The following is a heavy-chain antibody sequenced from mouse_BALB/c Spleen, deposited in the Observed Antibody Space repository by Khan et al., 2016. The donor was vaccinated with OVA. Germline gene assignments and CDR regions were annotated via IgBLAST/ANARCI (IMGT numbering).Heavy chain of an antibody. CDR3: AREWGYWFPY. V-gene: IGHV1-77*01. J-gene: IGHJ3*01. Sequence: QVQLKESGTELASPGASVKLSCKASGYIFIDYNINWVKQRTGQGLEWIGEISPGSGNTYYNEKFKGKATLTADKSSSTAYMQLSSLTSEDSAVYFCAREWGYWFPYWGQGTLIAVSA. D-gene: IGHD3-1*01. CDR2: ISPGSGNT. CDR1: GYIFIDYN.